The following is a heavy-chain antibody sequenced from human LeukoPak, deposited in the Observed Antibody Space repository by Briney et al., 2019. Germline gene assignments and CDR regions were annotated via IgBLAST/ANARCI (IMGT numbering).Heavy chain of an antibody. V-gene: IGHV3-48*01. Sequence: PGGCLRLSCEASGFTFSTYSMNWARQAPGKGLEWVSYISGGSSTIYYADSVKGRFTISRDNDKNSLYLQMNSLRAEDTAVYYCARYGSSWAFDYWGQGTLVTVSS. CDR2: ISGGSSTI. J-gene: IGHJ4*02. CDR3: ARYGSSWAFDY. D-gene: IGHD6-13*01. CDR1: GFTFSTYS.